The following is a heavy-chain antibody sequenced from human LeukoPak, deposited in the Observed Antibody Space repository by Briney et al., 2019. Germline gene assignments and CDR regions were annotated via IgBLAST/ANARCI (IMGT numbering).Heavy chain of an antibody. CDR3: ARAGGVGEQPEHFQH. J-gene: IGHJ1*01. Sequence: SVKVSCKASGGTFSSYAISWVRQAPGQGLEWMGGIIPIFGTANYAQKFHGRVTITTDESTNTAYMELSSLKSEDTAVYYCARAGGVGEQPEHFQHWGQGTLVTVSS. V-gene: IGHV1-69*05. CDR2: IIPIFGTA. D-gene: IGHD6-13*01. CDR1: GGTFSSYA.